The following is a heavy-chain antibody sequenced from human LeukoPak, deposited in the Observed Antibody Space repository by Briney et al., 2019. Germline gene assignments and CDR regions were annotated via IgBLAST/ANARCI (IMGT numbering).Heavy chain of an antibody. D-gene: IGHD1-26*01. V-gene: IGHV3-30-3*01. CDR3: ARVAVAGLWELLPFDY. CDR1: GVTFSSYA. CDR2: ISYDGSNK. J-gene: IGHJ4*02. Sequence: GRSLRLSCAASGVTFSSYAMRGVRQAPGEGLEWVAVISYDGSNKYYADSVKGRFTISRDNSKNTLYLQMNSRRAEDTAVYYCARVAVAGLWELLPFDYWGQGTLVTVSS.